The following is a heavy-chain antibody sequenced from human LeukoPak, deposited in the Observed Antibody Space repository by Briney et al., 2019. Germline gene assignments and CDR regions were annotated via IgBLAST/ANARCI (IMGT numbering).Heavy chain of an antibody. CDR2: INPSGGST. V-gene: IGHV1-46*01. D-gene: IGHD1-26*01. CDR1: GYTFTSYY. CDR3: ARGAGPEWGYYYFFYRAV. Sequence: ASVKVSCKASGYTFTSYYMHWVRQAPGQGLEWMGIINPSGGSTSYAQKFQGRVTMTRDMSTSTVYMELSSMRSEDTAVYYCARGAGPEWGYYYFFYRAVGGKGPTVTVS. J-gene: IGHJ6*03.